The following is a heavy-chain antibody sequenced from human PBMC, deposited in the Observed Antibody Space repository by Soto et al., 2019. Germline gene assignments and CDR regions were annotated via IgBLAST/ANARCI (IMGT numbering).Heavy chain of an antibody. CDR2: IYYSGGT. Sequence: PSETLSLTCTVSGGSISSYYWTWIRQHPGKGLEWIGYIYYSGGTYYNPSLKSRVTISVDTSKNQFSLKLSSVTAADTAVYYCASLAGDCSGGSCYSDDWGKGTLVTVAS. CDR3: ASLAGDCSGGSCYSDD. D-gene: IGHD2-15*01. V-gene: IGHV4-59*01. CDR1: GGSISSYY. J-gene: IGHJ4*02.